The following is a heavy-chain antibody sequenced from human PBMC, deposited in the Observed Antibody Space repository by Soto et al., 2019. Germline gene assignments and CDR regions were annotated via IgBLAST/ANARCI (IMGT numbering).Heavy chain of an antibody. Sequence: QVQLVQSGAEVKKPGASVKVSCKASGYTFTSYYISWVRQAPGQGLEWMGWISAYNGNTHYAQKVQGRVTMTTDTSPSTVYMDLRSLRTDDRAVYCCARDGPPMDYWGQGTLVPVS. CDR3: ARDGPPMDY. J-gene: IGHJ4*02. CDR2: ISAYNGNT. V-gene: IGHV1-18*01. CDR1: GYTFTSYY. D-gene: IGHD2-2*01.